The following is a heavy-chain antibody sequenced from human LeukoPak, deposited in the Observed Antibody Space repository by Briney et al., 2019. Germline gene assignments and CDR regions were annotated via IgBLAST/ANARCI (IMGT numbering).Heavy chain of an antibody. CDR3: ARNDIYCSGGSCYHNWFDP. D-gene: IGHD2-15*01. V-gene: IGHV1-69*05. CDR1: GCTFSSYA. J-gene: IGHJ5*02. CDR2: IIPIFGTA. Sequence: SVKVSCKASGCTFSSYAISWVRQAPGQGLEWMGGIIPIFGTANYAQKFQGRVTITTDESTSTAYMELSSLRSEDTAVYYCARNDIYCSGGSCYHNWFDPWGQGTLVTVSS.